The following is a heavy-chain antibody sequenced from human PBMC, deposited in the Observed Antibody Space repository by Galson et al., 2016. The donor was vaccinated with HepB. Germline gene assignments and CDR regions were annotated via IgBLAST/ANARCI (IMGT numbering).Heavy chain of an antibody. V-gene: IGHV3-7*03. Sequence: SLRLSCAASGFTFNNYWKSWVRQAPGKGLEWVATIKGDGSDKYYVDSVKGRFTISRDNAHTSVYLQMNSLRAEDTGLYYCSRDLWDTVVVPSAPGLNWFDPWGQGTLVSVSS. CDR2: IKGDGSDK. D-gene: IGHD2-2*01. CDR3: SRDLWDTVVVPSAPGLNWFDP. CDR1: GFTFNNYW. J-gene: IGHJ5*02.